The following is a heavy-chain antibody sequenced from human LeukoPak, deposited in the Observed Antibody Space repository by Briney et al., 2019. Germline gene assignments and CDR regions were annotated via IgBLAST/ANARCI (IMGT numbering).Heavy chain of an antibody. CDR3: AKDRFNSGGYYYFDY. Sequence: GGSLRLSXAASGFTFSNYAMSWVRQAPGRGLEWVSTVSGSGGTTYYADSVKGRFTISRDNSKNTLFLQMNSLRAEDTAVYYCAKDRFNSGGYYYFDYWGQGTLVTVSS. CDR1: GFTFSNYA. CDR2: VSGSGGTT. D-gene: IGHD3-22*01. V-gene: IGHV3-23*01. J-gene: IGHJ4*02.